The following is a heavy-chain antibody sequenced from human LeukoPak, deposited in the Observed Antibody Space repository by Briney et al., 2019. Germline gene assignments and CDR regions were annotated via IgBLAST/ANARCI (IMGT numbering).Heavy chain of an antibody. D-gene: IGHD6-13*01. V-gene: IGHV4-39*07. CDR2: TYYSGST. CDR3: APGIAAAGTRYWFDP. J-gene: IGHJ5*02. Sequence: SETLSLTCTVSGGSISSSSYYWGWIRQPPGKGLEWIGSTYYSGSTYYNPSLKSRVTISVDTSKNQFSLKLSSVTAADTAVYYCAPGIAAAGTRYWFDPWGQGTLVTVSS. CDR1: GGSISSSSYY.